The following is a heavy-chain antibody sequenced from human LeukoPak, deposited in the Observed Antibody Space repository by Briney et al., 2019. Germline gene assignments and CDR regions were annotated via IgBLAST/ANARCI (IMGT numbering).Heavy chain of an antibody. D-gene: IGHD3-10*01. Sequence: ASVKVSCKASGYTFTSYDINWVRQATGQGLEWMGWMSPNSGNTGYAQKFQGRVTMTRNTSISTAYMELSSLRSEDTAVYYCARGPSLLLWFGEFYRDLYYFDYWGQGTLVTVSS. CDR2: MSPNSGNT. J-gene: IGHJ4*02. V-gene: IGHV1-8*01. CDR3: ARGPSLLLWFGEFYRDLYYFDY. CDR1: GYTFTSYD.